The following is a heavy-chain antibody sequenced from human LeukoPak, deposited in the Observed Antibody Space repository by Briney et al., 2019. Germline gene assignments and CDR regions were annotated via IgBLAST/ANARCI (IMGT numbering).Heavy chain of an antibody. V-gene: IGHV1-2*04. CDR3: ARGYCSSTSCYGYYYYGMDV. CDR1: GYTFTGYY. Sequence: ASVKVSCKASGYTFTGYYMHWVRQAPGQGLEWMGWINPNSGGTNYAQKFQGWVTMTRDMSISTAYMELSRLRSDDTAVYYCARGYCSSTSCYGYYYYGMDVWGQGTTVTVSS. CDR2: INPNSGGT. D-gene: IGHD2-2*01. J-gene: IGHJ6*02.